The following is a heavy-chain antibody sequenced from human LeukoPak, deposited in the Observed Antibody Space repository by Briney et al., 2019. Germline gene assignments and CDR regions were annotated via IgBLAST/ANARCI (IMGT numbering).Heavy chain of an antibody. V-gene: IGHV1-2*02. CDR3: AREGSDYGGNLEELGVRDDY. CDR1: GYTFTGYY. Sequence: ASVKVSCKASGYTFTGYYMHWVRQAPGQGLEWMGWINPNSGGTNYAQKFQGRVTMTRDTSISTAYMELSRLRSDDTAVYYCAREGSDYGGNLEELGVRDDYWGQGTLVTVSS. J-gene: IGHJ4*02. CDR2: INPNSGGT. D-gene: IGHD4-23*01.